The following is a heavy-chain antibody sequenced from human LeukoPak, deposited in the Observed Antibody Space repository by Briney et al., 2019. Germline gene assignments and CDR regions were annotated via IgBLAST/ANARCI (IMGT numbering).Heavy chain of an antibody. CDR1: GYTFTSYD. D-gene: IGHD2-15*01. Sequence: ASVKVSCKASGYTFTSYDINWVRQATGQGLEWMGWMNPNSGNTGYAQKFQGRVTITRNTSISTAYMELSSLRSEDTAVYYCARQGYCSGGSCYPRTDNWFDPWGQGTLVTVSS. CDR3: ARQGYCSGGSCYPRTDNWFDP. V-gene: IGHV1-8*03. J-gene: IGHJ5*02. CDR2: MNPNSGNT.